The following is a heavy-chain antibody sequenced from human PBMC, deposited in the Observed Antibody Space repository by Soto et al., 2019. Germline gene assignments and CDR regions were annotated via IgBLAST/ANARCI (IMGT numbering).Heavy chain of an antibody. CDR1: GFSFNTFE. V-gene: IGHV3-23*01. J-gene: IGHJ5*02. Sequence: GGSLRLSCAASGFSFNTFEMSWVRQAPGRGLEWVSFISDHGGTTYYADSVKGRFTSSRDNSKNTLYLQMNSLTAEDTAVYMCVKGGWFDGWGQGALVTVSS. CDR2: ISDHGGTT. D-gene: IGHD3-16*01. CDR3: VKGGWFDG.